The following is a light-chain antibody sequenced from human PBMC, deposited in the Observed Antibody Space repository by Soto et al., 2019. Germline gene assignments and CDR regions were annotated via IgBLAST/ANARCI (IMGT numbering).Light chain of an antibody. Sequence: QSVLTQPPSVSGSPGQSVSISCTGTSTDVGGYDSVSWYQQHPGKAPKLMVYDVTKRPSGVPDRFSGSKSGNTASLTITGLQAEDEADYYCSSYAGSNIYVFGSGTKVTVL. CDR1: STDVGGYDS. V-gene: IGLV2-11*01. CDR2: DVT. J-gene: IGLJ1*01. CDR3: SSYAGSNIYV.